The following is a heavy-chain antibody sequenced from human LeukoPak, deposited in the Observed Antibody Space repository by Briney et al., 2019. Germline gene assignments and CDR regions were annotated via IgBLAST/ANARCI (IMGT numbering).Heavy chain of an antibody. CDR1: GGSMSSGTYY. V-gene: IGHV4-61*02. CDR2: IFSSGNN. J-gene: IGHJ4*02. Sequence: PSETLSLTCTVSGGSMSSGTYYWSWIRQPAGKGLEYIGRIFSSGNNNYNPSLKSRIATSTDTSKNQFSLNLSSVTAADSAVYYCASFCASTTCYNDGTNFAFWGQGTLVTVSS. D-gene: IGHD2-2*01. CDR3: ASFCASTTCYNDGTNFAF.